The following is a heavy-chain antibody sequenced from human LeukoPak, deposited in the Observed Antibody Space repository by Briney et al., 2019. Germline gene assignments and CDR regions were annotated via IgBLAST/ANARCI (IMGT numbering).Heavy chain of an antibody. J-gene: IGHJ6*02. V-gene: IGHV3-74*01. CDR3: ARDRGKSGMDV. D-gene: IGHD3-10*01. CDR2: INSDGSST. Sequence: GGSLRLSCAASGFTFSSYWMRWVRQAPGKGLVWVSRINSDGSSTSYADSVKGRFTISRDNAKNTLYLQMNSLRAEDTAVYYCARDRGKSGMDVWGQGTTVTVSS. CDR1: GFTFSSYW.